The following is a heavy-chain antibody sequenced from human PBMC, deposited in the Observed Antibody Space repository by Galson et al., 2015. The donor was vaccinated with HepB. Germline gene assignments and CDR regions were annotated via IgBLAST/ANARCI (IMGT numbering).Heavy chain of an antibody. V-gene: IGHV1-46*01. CDR1: GYTLTTYY. Sequence: SVKVSCKASGYTLTTYYIHWVRQAPGQGLEWMGMINPSGGNTTYAQKFQGRVTMTRDTSTSTVYMELSSLRSEDTAVYFCARDLIGYINFWGQGTPVTVSS. J-gene: IGHJ4*02. D-gene: IGHD5-24*01. CDR3: ARDLIGYINF. CDR2: INPSGGNT.